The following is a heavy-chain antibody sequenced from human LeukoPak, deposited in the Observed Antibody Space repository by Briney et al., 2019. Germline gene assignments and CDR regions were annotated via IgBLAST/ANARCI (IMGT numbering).Heavy chain of an antibody. D-gene: IGHD6-13*01. J-gene: IGHJ3*02. CDR3: ARRWRITAAGDAFDI. Sequence: PSETLSLTCIVSGGSISSYYWSWIRQPPGTGLEWIGYVYYSGSTNYNPSLKSRVTISVDTSKNQFSLKLSSVTAADTPVYYCARRWRITAAGDAFDIWGQGTMVTVSS. CDR2: VYYSGST. CDR1: GGSISSYY. V-gene: IGHV4-59*12.